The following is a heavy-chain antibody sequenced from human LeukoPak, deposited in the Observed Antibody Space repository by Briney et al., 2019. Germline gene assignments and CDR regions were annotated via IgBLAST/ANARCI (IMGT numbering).Heavy chain of an antibody. CDR2: TSAYNGNT. Sequence: ASVKVSCKASGYTFTSYGMSWVRQAPGQGLEWMGWTSAYNGNTNYAQKLQGRVTMTTDTSTSTAYMELRSLRSDDTAVYYCARTTYYYGSGSYPADYWGQGTLVTVSS. D-gene: IGHD3-10*01. CDR3: ARTTYYYGSGSYPADY. J-gene: IGHJ4*02. CDR1: GYTFTSYG. V-gene: IGHV1-18*01.